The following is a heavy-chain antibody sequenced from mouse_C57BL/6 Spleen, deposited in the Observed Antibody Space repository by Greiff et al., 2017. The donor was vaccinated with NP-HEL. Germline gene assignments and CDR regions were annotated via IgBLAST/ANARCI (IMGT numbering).Heavy chain of an antibody. Sequence: VQVVESGAELARPGASVKLSCKASGYTFTSYGISWVKQRTGQGLEWIGEIYPRSGNTYYNEKFKGKATLTADKSSSTAYMELRSLTSEDSAVYFCARAITTEAFDYWGQGTTLTVSS. J-gene: IGHJ2*01. V-gene: IGHV1-81*01. CDR1: GYTFTSYG. CDR3: ARAITTEAFDY. D-gene: IGHD1-1*01. CDR2: IYPRSGNT.